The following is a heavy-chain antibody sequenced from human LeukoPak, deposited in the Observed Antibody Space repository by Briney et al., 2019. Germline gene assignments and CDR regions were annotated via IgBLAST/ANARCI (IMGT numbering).Heavy chain of an antibody. CDR3: ARTISSWYPLHAFDI. J-gene: IGHJ3*02. CDR1: GISITTYY. D-gene: IGHD6-13*01. Sequence: PSETLSLTCTVSGISITTYYWSWIRQPPGKGLEWIGLIHYSGSTNYNPSLKSRVTISVDTSKNQFSLKLSSVTAADTAVYYCARTISSWYPLHAFDIWGQGTMVTVSS. V-gene: IGHV4-59*01. CDR2: IHYSGST.